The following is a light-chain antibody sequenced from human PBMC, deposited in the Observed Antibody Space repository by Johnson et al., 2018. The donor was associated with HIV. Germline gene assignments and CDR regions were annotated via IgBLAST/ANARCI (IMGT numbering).Light chain of an antibody. CDR3: GTWDSSLSAAV. Sequence: QSVLTQPPSVSAAPGEKVNISCSGSSSNIENDYVSWYQQLPGTAPKLLIYDNNKRPSGIPDRFSGSKSGTSATLGITGLQTGDEADYYCGTWDSSLSAAVFGTGTKVTVL. V-gene: IGLV1-51*01. J-gene: IGLJ1*01. CDR1: SSNIENDY. CDR2: DNN.